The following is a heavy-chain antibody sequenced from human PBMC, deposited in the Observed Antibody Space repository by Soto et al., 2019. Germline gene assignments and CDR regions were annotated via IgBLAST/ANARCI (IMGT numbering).Heavy chain of an antibody. J-gene: IGHJ4*02. CDR1: GASIRYGGFS. Sequence: SETLSLTCTVSGASIRYGGFSWSWIRQSPGKGLAWIGYISHLENTYFHPSFKSRLTMSIDRSRNQFSLNLSSVTAADRAVYYCVRGGGYDPFDYWGQGVLVTVSS. CDR2: ISHLENT. CDR3: VRGGGYDPFDY. V-gene: IGHV4-30-2*06. D-gene: IGHD5-12*01.